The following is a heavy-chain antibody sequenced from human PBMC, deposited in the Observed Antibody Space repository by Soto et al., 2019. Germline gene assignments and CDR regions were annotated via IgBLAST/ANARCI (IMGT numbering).Heavy chain of an antibody. J-gene: IGHJ6*03. Sequence: ASVKVSCKASGYTFTSYDINWVRQATGQGLEWMGWMNPNSGNTGYAQKFQGRVTMTRNTSISTAYMELSSLRSEDTAVYYCARGCVPERFLEWLLPGYHYYMDFWGKGTTVTVSS. D-gene: IGHD3-3*01. CDR2: MNPNSGNT. CDR1: GYTFTSYD. V-gene: IGHV1-8*01. CDR3: ARGCVPERFLEWLLPGYHYYMDF.